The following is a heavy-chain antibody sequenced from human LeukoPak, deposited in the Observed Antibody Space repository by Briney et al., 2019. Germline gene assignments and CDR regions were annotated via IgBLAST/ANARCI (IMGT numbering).Heavy chain of an antibody. D-gene: IGHD6-6*01. CDR1: GFTFSSYG. V-gene: IGHV3-30*18. CDR3: AKVGSSYIAAPYYFDY. Sequence: PGRSLRLSCAASGFTFSSYGMHWVRQAPGKGLEWVAVISYDGSNKYYADSVKGPLTISRDNSKNTLYLQMNSLRAEDTAVYYCAKVGSSYIAAPYYFDYWGQGTLVTVSS. J-gene: IGHJ4*02. CDR2: ISYDGSNK.